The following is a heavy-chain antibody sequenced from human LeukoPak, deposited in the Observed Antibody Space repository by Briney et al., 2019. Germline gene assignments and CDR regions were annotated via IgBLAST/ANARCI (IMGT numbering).Heavy chain of an antibody. CDR2: MSGSGGST. CDR1: EFTFSSYA. V-gene: IGHV3-23*01. J-gene: IGHJ4*02. Sequence: GGSLRLSCAASEFTFSSYAMNWVRQAPGKGLEWVSAMSGSGGSTYYADSVKGRFTISRDNSKNTLYLQMNSLRAEDTAVYYCAKYHSSGYYHPFDYWGQGTLVTVSS. CDR3: AKYHSSGYYHPFDY. D-gene: IGHD3-22*01.